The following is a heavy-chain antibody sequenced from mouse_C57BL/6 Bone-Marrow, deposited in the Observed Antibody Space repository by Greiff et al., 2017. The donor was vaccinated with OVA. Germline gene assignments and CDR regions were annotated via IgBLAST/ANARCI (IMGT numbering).Heavy chain of an antibody. V-gene: IGHV5-6*02. D-gene: IGHD1-1*01. Sequence: DVKLVESGGDLVKPGGSLKLSCAASGFTFSSYGMSWVRQTPDKRLEWVATISSGGSYTYYPDSVKGRFTISRDNAKNTLYLQMSSLKSEDTAMYYCARGGYGSWYFDYWGQGTTLTVSS. CDR3: ARGGYGSWYFDY. CDR2: ISSGGSYT. CDR1: GFTFSSYG. J-gene: IGHJ2*01.